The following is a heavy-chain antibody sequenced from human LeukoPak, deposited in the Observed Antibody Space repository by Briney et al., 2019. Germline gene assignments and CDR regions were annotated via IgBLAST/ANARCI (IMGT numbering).Heavy chain of an antibody. V-gene: IGHV1-69*05. J-gene: IGHJ4*02. CDR1: GGTFTSYA. Sequence: ASVKVSCKASGGTFTSYAMSLVRQAPGQGLEWMGRIITIFGTANYAQKFQGRVTITTDESTSTAYMELSSLRSEDTAVYYCAIGLRLGELSLYQPFDYWGQGTLVTVSS. D-gene: IGHD3-16*02. CDR3: AIGLRLGELSLYQPFDY. CDR2: IITIFGTA.